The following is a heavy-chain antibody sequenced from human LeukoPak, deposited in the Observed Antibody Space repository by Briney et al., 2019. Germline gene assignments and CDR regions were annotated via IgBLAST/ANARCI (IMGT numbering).Heavy chain of an antibody. CDR1: GFTFSSYA. V-gene: IGHV3-23*01. CDR2: ISGSGGST. D-gene: IGHD3-22*01. J-gene: IGHJ5*02. CDR3: AKRSFITMIVVVITSAYWFDP. Sequence: PGGSLRLSCAASGFTFSSYAMSWVRQAPGKGLEWASAISGSGGSTYYADSVKGRFTISRDNSKNTLYLQMNSLRAEDTAVYYCAKRSFITMIVVVITSAYWFDPWGQGTLVTVSS.